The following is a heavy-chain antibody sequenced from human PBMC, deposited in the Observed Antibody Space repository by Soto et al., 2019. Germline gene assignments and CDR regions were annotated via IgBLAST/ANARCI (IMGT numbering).Heavy chain of an antibody. Sequence: QVQLVESGGGVVQPGRSLRLSCAASGFTFSSYGMHWVRQAPGKGLEWVAVISYDGSNKYYADSVKGRFTISRDNSKNTLYLQMNSLRAEDTAVYYCAKDYPPLRLGELSPEFDYWGQGTLVTVSS. J-gene: IGHJ4*02. D-gene: IGHD3-16*02. CDR1: GFTFSSYG. CDR2: ISYDGSNK. CDR3: AKDYPPLRLGELSPEFDY. V-gene: IGHV3-30*18.